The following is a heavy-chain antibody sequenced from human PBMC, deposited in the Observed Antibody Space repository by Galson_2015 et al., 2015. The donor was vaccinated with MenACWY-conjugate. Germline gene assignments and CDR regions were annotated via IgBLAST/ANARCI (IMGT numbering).Heavy chain of an antibody. J-gene: IGHJ4*02. CDR3: AKDLWARESSYGPFEY. D-gene: IGHD5-18*01. Sequence: SLRLSCAASGFTFSNYAMTWVRQAPGKGLEWVSTISASGGITNYADSVKGRFTISRGNYDKTLYLQMNNLRAEDTAVYYCAKDLWARESSYGPFEYWGQGTLVTSSS. CDR2: ISASGGIT. V-gene: IGHV3-23*01. CDR1: GFTFSNYA.